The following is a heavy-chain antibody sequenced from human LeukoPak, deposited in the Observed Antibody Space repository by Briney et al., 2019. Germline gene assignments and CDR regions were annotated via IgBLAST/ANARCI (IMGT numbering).Heavy chain of an antibody. Sequence: GASVKVSCKASGYSFTGYYMHWVRQAPGQGLEWMGWINPNSGGTNYAQKFQGRVTMTRDTSISTAYMELSRLRSDDTAVYYCAREDDYVWGSYCYWGQGTLVTVSS. CDR1: GYSFTGYY. D-gene: IGHD3-16*01. CDR3: AREDDYVWGSYCY. CDR2: INPNSGGT. J-gene: IGHJ4*02. V-gene: IGHV1-2*02.